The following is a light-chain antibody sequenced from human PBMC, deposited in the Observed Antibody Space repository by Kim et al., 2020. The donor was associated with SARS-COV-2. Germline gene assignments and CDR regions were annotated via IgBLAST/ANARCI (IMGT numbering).Light chain of an antibody. CDR1: QTIDTN. CDR3: KKYSNRPQYT. J-gene: IGKJ2*01. Sequence: EIVMTQSPATLSVSPGERVTLSCRASQTIDTNLAWYQQKPGQAPRLLTYGASTRATDIPARFSGSGSGTEFTLIISSLQSEDFAVYYCKKYSNRPQYTFGQGTKGDIK. V-gene: IGKV3-15*01. CDR2: GAS.